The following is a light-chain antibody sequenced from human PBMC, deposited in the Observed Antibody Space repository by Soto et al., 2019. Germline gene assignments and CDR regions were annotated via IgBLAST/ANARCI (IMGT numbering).Light chain of an antibody. V-gene: IGLV1-47*01. CDR3: ASWDDSLSGFVV. J-gene: IGLJ2*01. Sequence: QSVLTQPPSASGTPGQRVTISCSGSSSNIGSNYVFWYQLLPGTAPKVLMYRNSQRPSGVPDRFSGSKSGTSASLAISGLRSEDEADYYCASWDDSLSGFVVFGGGTKLTVL. CDR1: SSNIGSNY. CDR2: RNS.